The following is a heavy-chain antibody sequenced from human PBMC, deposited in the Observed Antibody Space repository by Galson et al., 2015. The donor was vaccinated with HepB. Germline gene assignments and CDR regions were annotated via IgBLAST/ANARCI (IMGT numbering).Heavy chain of an antibody. CDR2: IIPIFGTA. CDR3: TRRMYSSTFDDY. V-gene: IGHV1-69*13. D-gene: IGHD6-13*01. J-gene: IGHJ4*02. Sequence: SVKVACKAYARTFSSYAISWVRHAPGQGLEWMGGIIPIFGTANYAQKFQGRVTITADESTSTPYMLWSSLKGSDPAIYYCTRRMYSSTFDDYWGQGTLVTVSS. CDR1: ARTFSSYA.